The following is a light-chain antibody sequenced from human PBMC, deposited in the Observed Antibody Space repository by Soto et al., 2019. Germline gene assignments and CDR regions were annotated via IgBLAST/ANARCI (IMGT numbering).Light chain of an antibody. CDR2: EVT. CDR3: ISYTTSSTYV. CDR1: SSDVGGYNL. V-gene: IGLV2-14*01. Sequence: QSVLTQPASVSGSPGQSIIISCSVTSSDVGGYNLVSWYRQHPGNAPKFLIYEVTNRPSGVSNRFSGSKSGNTASLTISGLQAEDEADYYCISYTTSSTYVFGTGTKVTVL. J-gene: IGLJ1*01.